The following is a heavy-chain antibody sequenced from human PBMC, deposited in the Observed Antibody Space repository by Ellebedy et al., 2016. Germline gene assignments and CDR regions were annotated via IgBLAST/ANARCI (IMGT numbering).Heavy chain of an antibody. Sequence: ASVKVSCKASGYTFTTYSIAWVRQAPGQGLEWMGWISANIGNTNYAQKLQGRVTLTTNTSTSTAYMDLRSLRSDDTAVYYCARVTDILTGYPNNDAFDIWGQGTMVTVSS. D-gene: IGHD3-9*01. J-gene: IGHJ3*02. CDR1: GYTFTTYS. CDR3: ARVTDILTGYPNNDAFDI. V-gene: IGHV1-18*01. CDR2: ISANIGNT.